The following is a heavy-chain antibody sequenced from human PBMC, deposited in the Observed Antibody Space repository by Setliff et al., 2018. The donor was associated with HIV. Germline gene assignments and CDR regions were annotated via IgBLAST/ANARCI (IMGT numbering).Heavy chain of an antibody. CDR2: IYPGDSDT. J-gene: IGHJ4*02. CDR1: GYSLTSYW. V-gene: IGHV5-51*01. D-gene: IGHD3-10*01. Sequence: PGESLKISCKGSGYSLTSYWIGWVRQMPGKGLEWMGIIYPGDSDTRYSPSFQGQVTISADKSISTAYLQWSTLKASDTAMYYCAGLPPSSRLYYFDYWGQGALVTVSS. CDR3: AGLPPSSRLYYFDY.